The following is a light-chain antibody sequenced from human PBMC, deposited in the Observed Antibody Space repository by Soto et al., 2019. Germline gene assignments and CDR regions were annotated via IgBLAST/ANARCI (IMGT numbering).Light chain of an antibody. CDR3: QQYHNWPPQYT. CDR1: QSDASN. V-gene: IGKV3-15*01. J-gene: IGKJ2*01. CDR2: GAS. Sequence: EIVMTQSPASLSVSPGDGATLSCRASQSDASNVAWYQQKPGQGPRLLIHGASTRAVGVPARFSGSGSGTDFTLTINSLQSEDFAVYYCQQYHNWPPQYTFGQGTKLQIK.